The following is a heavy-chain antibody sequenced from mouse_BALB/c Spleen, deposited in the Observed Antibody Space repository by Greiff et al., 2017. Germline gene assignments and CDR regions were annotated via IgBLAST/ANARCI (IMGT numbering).Heavy chain of an antibody. CDR3: ARRITTAKAMDY. CDR2: IDPSDSYT. V-gene: IGHV1-69*02. J-gene: IGHJ4*01. CDR1: GYTFTSYW. Sequence: VQLQQPGAELVKPGASVKLSCKASGYTFTSYWMHWVKQRPGQGLEWIGEIDPSDSYTNYNQKFKGKATLTVDKSSSTAYMQLSSLTSEDSAVYYCARRITTAKAMDYWGQGTSVTVSS. D-gene: IGHD1-2*01.